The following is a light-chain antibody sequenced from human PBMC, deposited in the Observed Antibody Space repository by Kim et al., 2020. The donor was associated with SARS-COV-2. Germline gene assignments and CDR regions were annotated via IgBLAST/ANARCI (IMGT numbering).Light chain of an antibody. CDR1: KLGDKY. CDR2: QDS. CDR3: QARDSRTEV. V-gene: IGLV3-1*01. Sequence: SYELTQPPSVSVSPGQTASITCSGDKLGDKYACWYQQKPGQSPVLVIYQDSKRPSGIPERFSGSNSGNTATLTISGTQAMDEADFYCQARDSRTEVFGTG. J-gene: IGLJ1*01.